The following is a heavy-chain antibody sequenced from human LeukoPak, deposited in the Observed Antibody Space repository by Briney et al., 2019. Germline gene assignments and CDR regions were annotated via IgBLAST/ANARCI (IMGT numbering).Heavy chain of an antibody. V-gene: IGHV3-7*01. Sequence: GGSLRLSCAASGFTFSSYGMHWVRQAPGKGLEWVANIKQDGSEKYYVDSVKGRFTISRDNAKNSLYLQMNRLRAEDTAVYYCARDLHFGSDSSGWYYFDYWGQGTLVTVSS. CDR3: ARDLHFGSDSSGWYYFDY. J-gene: IGHJ4*02. CDR2: IKQDGSEK. CDR1: GFTFSSYG. D-gene: IGHD6-19*01.